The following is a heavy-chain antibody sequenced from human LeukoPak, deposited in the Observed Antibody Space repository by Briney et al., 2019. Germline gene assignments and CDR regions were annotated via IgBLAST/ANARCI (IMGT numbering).Heavy chain of an antibody. V-gene: IGHV3-9*01. D-gene: IGHD1-26*01. CDR2: ISWNSGSI. CDR3: AKETGSYGGLDY. Sequence: HPGRSLRLSCAASGFTFDDYAMHWVRQAPGKGLEWVSGISWNSGSINYADSVKGRFTISRDNAKNSLYLQMNSLRAEDTALYYCAKETGSYGGLDYWGQGTLVTVSS. J-gene: IGHJ4*02. CDR1: GFTFDDYA.